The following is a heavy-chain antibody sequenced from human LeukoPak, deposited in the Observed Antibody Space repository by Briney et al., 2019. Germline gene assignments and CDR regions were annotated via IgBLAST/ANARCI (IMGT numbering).Heavy chain of an antibody. V-gene: IGHV2-5*01. J-gene: IGHJ4*02. CDR2: IYWNDDK. D-gene: IGHD3-22*01. CDR3: AYYYDSSGYYYESDYFDY. Sequence: SGPTLVKPTQTLTLTCTFSGFSLGTSGVGVGWIRQPPGKALEWLALIYWNDDKRYSPSLKSRLTITKDTSKNQVVLTMTNMDPVDTTTYYCAYYYDSSGYYYESDYFDYWGQGTLVTVSS. CDR1: GFSLGTSGVG.